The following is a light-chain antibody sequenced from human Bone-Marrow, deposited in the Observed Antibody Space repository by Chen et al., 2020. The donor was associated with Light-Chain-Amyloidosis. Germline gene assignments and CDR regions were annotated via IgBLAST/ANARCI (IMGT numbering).Light chain of an antibody. CDR3: ATPVDFMTTNWV. Sequence: QSVLTQPPSASGTPGQRVTISCSGSSSNIVSTFVYWYQQFPGTAPKLLIYRNDQRPSGVPDRVSGSKSGTSASLTISGLRSDDEADYYCATPVDFMTTNWVFGGGTKLTVL. J-gene: IGLJ3*02. V-gene: IGLV1-47*01. CDR2: RND. CDR1: SSNIVSTF.